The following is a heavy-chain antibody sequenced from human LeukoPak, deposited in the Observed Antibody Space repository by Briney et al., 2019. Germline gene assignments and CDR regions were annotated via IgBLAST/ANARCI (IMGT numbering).Heavy chain of an antibody. D-gene: IGHD3-10*01. Sequence: SETLSLTCTVSGGSISSSRYYWGWIRQPPGKRLEWIGSIYYSGSTYYNPSLKSRVTISVDTSKNQFSLKLSSVTAADTAVYYCASCLWFGELLWFDPWGQGTLVTVSS. V-gene: IGHV4-39*07. J-gene: IGHJ5*02. CDR2: IYYSGST. CDR1: GGSISSSRYY. CDR3: ASCLWFGELLWFDP.